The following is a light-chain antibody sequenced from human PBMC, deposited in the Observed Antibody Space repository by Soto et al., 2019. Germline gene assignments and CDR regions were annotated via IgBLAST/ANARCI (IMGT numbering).Light chain of an antibody. CDR3: SSYTSSITWV. CDR1: SSDVGGYNY. Sequence: QSALTQPASVSGSPGQSITISCTGTSSDVGGYNYVAWYQQYPGKAPKLIISQVTNRPSGVSNRFSGSKSGNTASLTISGLRAEDEADYYCSSYTSSITWVFGGGTKLTVL. J-gene: IGLJ3*02. CDR2: QVT. V-gene: IGLV2-14*01.